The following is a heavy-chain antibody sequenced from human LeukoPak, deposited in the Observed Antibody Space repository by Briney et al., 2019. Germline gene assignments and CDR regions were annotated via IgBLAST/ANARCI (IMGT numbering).Heavy chain of an antibody. CDR3: ARLNVPGGLYYYDSSGYSVAEYFQH. J-gene: IGHJ1*01. CDR2: IYYSGST. D-gene: IGHD3-22*01. V-gene: IGHV4-39*01. Sequence: SETLSLTCTVSGGSISSSSYYWGWIRQPPGKGLEWIGSIYYSGSTYYNPSLKSRVTISVDTSKNQFSLKLSSVTAADTAVYYCARLNVPGGLYYYDSSGYSVAEYFQHWGQGTLVTVSS. CDR1: GGSISSSSYY.